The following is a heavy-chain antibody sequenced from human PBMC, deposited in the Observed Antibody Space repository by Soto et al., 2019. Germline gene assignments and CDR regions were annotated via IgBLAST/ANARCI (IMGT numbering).Heavy chain of an antibody. J-gene: IGHJ4*02. D-gene: IGHD6-13*01. V-gene: IGHV3-23*01. CDR3: AKTPIYSSSKNYFDY. Sequence: GGSLRLSCAASGFTFSSYAMSWVRQAPGKGLEWVSAISGSGGSTYYADSVKVRFTISRDNSKNTLYLQMNSLRAEDTAVYYCAKTPIYSSSKNYFDYWGQGTLVTVSS. CDR2: ISGSGGST. CDR1: GFTFSSYA.